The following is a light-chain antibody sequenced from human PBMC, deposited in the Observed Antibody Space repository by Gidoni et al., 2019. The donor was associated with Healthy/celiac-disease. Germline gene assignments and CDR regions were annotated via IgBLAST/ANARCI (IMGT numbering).Light chain of an antibody. J-gene: IGLJ1*01. Sequence: QSALPQPASVSGSPGQSITISCTGTSSDVGGYNYVSWYQQHPGKAPKLMIYDVSNRPSGVSNRFSGSKSGNTDSLTISGLQAEDEADYYCSSYTSSSTQVFGTGTKITVL. CDR1: SSDVGGYNY. CDR2: DVS. CDR3: SSYTSSSTQV. V-gene: IGLV2-14*01.